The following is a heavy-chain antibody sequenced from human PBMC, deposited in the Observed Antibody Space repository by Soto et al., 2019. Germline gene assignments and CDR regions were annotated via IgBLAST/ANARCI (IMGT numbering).Heavy chain of an antibody. V-gene: IGHV3-30-3*01. CDR3: VRVGWGYSYGNGMDG. Sequence: QVQLVESGGGVVQPGGSLRLSCLASGFGFSGYSMHWVRQAPGKGLDWVAVIKHDGSEIYYADSVKGRFTISKDDSKNTLQHQRTALRVDDTALYYCVRVGWGYSYGNGMDGWGQGTTVTVFS. CDR2: IKHDGSEI. CDR1: GFGFSGYS. D-gene: IGHD5-18*01. J-gene: IGHJ6*02.